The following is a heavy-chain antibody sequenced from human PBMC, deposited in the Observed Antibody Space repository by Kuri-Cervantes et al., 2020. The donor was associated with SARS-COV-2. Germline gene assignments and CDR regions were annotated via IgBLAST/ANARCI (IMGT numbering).Heavy chain of an antibody. CDR2: IKSKTDGGTT. CDR1: GFTFSNAW. J-gene: IGHJ2*01. V-gene: IGHV3-15*01. D-gene: IGHD1-7*01. Sequence: GESLKISCAASGFTFSNAWMSWVRQAPGKGLEWVGRIKSKTDGGTTDYAAPVKGRFTISRDDSKNTLYLQMNSLKTEDTAVYYCTTDWNWNYVYWYFDLWGRGTLVTVSS. CDR3: TTDWNWNYVYWYFDL.